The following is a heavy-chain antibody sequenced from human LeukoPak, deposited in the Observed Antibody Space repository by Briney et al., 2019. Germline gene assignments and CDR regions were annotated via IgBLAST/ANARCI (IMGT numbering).Heavy chain of an antibody. Sequence: SETLSLTCTVSGGSITSYYWSWIRQPPGKGLEWIGYIYYSGSSNYNPSLKSRVTISVDTSKNQFPLKLNSVTAADTAVYYCARDGDYAFDIWGQGTVVTVSS. V-gene: IGHV4-59*01. CDR3: ARDGDYAFDI. J-gene: IGHJ3*02. D-gene: IGHD7-27*01. CDR2: IYYSGSS. CDR1: GGSITSYY.